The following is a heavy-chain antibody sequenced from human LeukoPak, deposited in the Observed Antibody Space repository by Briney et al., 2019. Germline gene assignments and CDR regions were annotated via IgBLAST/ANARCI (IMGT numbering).Heavy chain of an antibody. D-gene: IGHD1-14*01. Sequence: SETLSLTCTVSGGSISSSSCYWGWIRQPPGKGLEWIGSIYYSGSTYYNPSLKSRVTISVDTSKNQFSLKLSSVTAADTAVYYCARTPPPGGYYYYYMDVWGKGTTVTVSS. CDR2: IYYSGST. CDR3: ARTPPPGGYYYYYMDV. J-gene: IGHJ6*03. V-gene: IGHV4-39*01. CDR1: GGSISSSSCY.